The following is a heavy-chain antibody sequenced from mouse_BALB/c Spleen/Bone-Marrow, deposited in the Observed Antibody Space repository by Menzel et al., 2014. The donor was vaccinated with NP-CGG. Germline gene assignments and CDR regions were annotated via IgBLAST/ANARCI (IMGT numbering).Heavy chain of an antibody. D-gene: IGHD2-14*01. CDR1: GFTLSSFG. V-gene: IGHV5-17*02. J-gene: IGHJ2*01. CDR3: ARDVPLYDVGYFDY. CDR2: ISSGSSTI. Sequence: EVQVVESGGGLVQPGGSRKLSCAASGFTLSSFGMHWVRQAPEKGLEWVAYISSGSSTIYYADTVKGRFTISRDNTKNTLFLQKTSLRSEDTAMYYCARDVPLYDVGYFDYWGQGTTLTVSS.